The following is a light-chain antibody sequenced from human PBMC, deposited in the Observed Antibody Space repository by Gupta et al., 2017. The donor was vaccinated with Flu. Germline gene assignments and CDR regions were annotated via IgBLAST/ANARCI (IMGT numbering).Light chain of an antibody. CDR3: SAWDDSLSGLVV. J-gene: IGLJ2*01. CDR2: RND. Sequence: VTISCSGSTSNIGSNFVYWYQQFPGTAPNLLIYRNDQRPSGVPDRFSGSKSGTSASLAISGLRSEDEAEYYCSAWDDSLSGLVVFGGGTKLTVL. CDR1: TSNIGSNF. V-gene: IGLV1-47*01.